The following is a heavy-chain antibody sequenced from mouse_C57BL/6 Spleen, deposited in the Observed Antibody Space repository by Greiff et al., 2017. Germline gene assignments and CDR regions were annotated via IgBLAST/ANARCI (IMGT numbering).Heavy chain of an antibody. CDR2: IDPETGGT. CDR1: GYTFTDYE. CDR3: TRDYGSSCDYAMDY. D-gene: IGHD1-1*01. J-gene: IGHJ4*01. V-gene: IGHV1-15*01. Sequence: VQRVESGAELVRPGASVTLSCKASGYTFTDYEMDWVKQTPVHGLEWIGAIDPETGGTDYYQKFKGKAILTADKSSSTAYMELRSLTSEDSAVYFCTRDYGSSCDYAMDYWGQGTSVTVSS.